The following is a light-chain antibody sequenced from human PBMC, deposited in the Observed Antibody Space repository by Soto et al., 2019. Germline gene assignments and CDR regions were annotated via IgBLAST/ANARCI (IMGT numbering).Light chain of an antibody. J-gene: IGLJ1*01. CDR2: GNS. CDR1: SSNIGAGYD. CDR3: QSYDSSLIGLDV. Sequence: QSVLTQPPSVSGAPGQRVTISCTGSSSNIGAGYDVHWYQQLPGTAPKLLIYGNSNRPSGVPDRLSGSKSGTSASLAITGLQAEDEADYYCQSYDSSLIGLDVFGTGTKLTVL. V-gene: IGLV1-40*01.